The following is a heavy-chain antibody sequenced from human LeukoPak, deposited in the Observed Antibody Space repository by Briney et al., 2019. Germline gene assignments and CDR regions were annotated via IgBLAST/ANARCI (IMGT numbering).Heavy chain of an antibody. CDR2: IRSSGSII. D-gene: IGHD2-15*01. CDR1: GFTFSSYE. V-gene: IGHV3-48*03. J-gene: IGHJ4*02. CDR3: ATLCGGSCSFDY. Sequence: GGSLRLSCAASGFTFSSYEMNWVRQAPGKGLEWVSYIRSSGSIIYYADSVKGRFTISRDNAKNSLYLQMNSLRAEDTAVYYCATLCGGSCSFDYWGQGTLVTVSS.